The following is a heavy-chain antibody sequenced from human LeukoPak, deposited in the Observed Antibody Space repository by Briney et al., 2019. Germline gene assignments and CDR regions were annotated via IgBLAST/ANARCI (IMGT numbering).Heavy chain of an antibody. CDR1: GGSISSYY. V-gene: IGHV4-59*01. J-gene: IGHJ3*02. CDR3: ARVAERTWLPYDAAFDI. Sequence: SETLSLTCTVSGGSISSYYWSWIRQPSGKGLEWIGYIYYSGSTNYNPSLKSRVTISVDTSKNQFSLKLSSVTAADTAVYYCARVAERTWLPYDAAFDIWGLGTMVTVSS. D-gene: IGHD3-9*01. CDR2: IYYSGST.